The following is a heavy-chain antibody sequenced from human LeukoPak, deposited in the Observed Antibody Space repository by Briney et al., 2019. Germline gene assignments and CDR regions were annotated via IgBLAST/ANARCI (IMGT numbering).Heavy chain of an antibody. V-gene: IGHV1-2*02. Sequence: VASVKVSCKASGYTFTSYGISWVRQAPGQGLEWMGWINPDSGGTNYAQKFQGRVTMTRDTSISTAYMELSRLRSDDTAVYYCATHCGGGSCFFYKFDYWGQGTLVTVSS. D-gene: IGHD2-15*01. J-gene: IGHJ4*02. CDR1: GYTFTSYG. CDR3: ATHCGGGSCFFYKFDY. CDR2: INPDSGGT.